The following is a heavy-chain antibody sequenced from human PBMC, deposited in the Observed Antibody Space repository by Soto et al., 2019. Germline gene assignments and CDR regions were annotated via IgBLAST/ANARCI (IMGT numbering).Heavy chain of an antibody. CDR3: AKDAPGSGWLSDY. D-gene: IGHD3-22*01. V-gene: IGHV3-23*01. CDR2: ISGNGDT. CDR1: GFTFSIYA. Sequence: PEGSLRFSWSACGFTFSIYAMSWVRQAPGKGLEWVSTISGNGDTSYADFVRGRFTISRDNSKNTLYLQMNSLRAEDTAVYFCAKDAPGSGWLSDYWGQGTQVTVST. J-gene: IGHJ4*02.